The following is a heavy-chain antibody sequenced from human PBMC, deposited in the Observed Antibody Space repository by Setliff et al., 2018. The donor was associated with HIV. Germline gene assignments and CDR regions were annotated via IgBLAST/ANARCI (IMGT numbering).Heavy chain of an antibody. CDR1: GYSISSGYY. V-gene: IGHV4-38-2*02. CDR2: IYYSGRT. D-gene: IGHD3-22*01. J-gene: IGHJ4*02. CDR3: ARVGWDYYDSSGTFDY. Sequence: PSETLSLTCTVSGYSISSGYYWGWIRQPPGKGLEWIGSIYYSGRTYYNPSLKSRVTISVDTSKNQFSLKLSSVTAADTAVYYCARVGWDYYDSSGTFDYWGQGTLVTVSS.